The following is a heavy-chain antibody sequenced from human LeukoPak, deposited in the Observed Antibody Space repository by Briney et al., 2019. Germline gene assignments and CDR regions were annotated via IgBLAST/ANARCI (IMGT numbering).Heavy chain of an antibody. CDR2: IFYSGST. V-gene: IGHV4-30-4*01. J-gene: IGHJ4*02. D-gene: IGHD3-10*01. Sequence: SETLSLTCTVSGGSISSGDYYWSWIRQPPGKGLEWIGYIFYSGSTYYNPSLKSRVTMSVGTSKNQFSLRLSSVTAADTAVFFCARGTYGSGDYYYFDYWGQGTLVTVSS. CDR3: ARGTYGSGDYYYFDY. CDR1: GGSISSGDYY.